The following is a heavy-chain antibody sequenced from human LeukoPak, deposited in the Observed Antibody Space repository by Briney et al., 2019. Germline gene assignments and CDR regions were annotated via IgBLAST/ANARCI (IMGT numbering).Heavy chain of an antibody. J-gene: IGHJ6*03. CDR1: GGSISSYY. Sequence: SETLSLTCTVSGGSISSYYGSWIRQPPGKGLEWIGEINHSGSTNYNPSLKSRVTISVDMSKNQFSLKLSSVTAADTAVYYCARGRDWSIAARPYYYYYMDVWGKGTTVTVSS. CDR2: INHSGST. V-gene: IGHV4-34*01. D-gene: IGHD6-6*01. CDR3: ARGRDWSIAARPYYYYYMDV.